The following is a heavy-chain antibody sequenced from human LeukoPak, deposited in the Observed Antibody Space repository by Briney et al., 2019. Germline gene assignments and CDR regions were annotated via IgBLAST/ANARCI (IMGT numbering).Heavy chain of an antibody. J-gene: IGHJ5*02. V-gene: IGHV1-69*13. CDR2: IIPIFGTA. D-gene: IGHD5-18*01. CDR1: GGTFISYV. CDR3: EGIQLWLSQTNWFDP. Sequence: ASVKVSCKASGGTFISYVISWVRQAPGQGLEWMGGIIPIFGTANYAQKFQGRVTITADESTSTAYMELSSLRSEDTAVYYCEGIQLWLSQTNWFDPWGQGPWSPSPQ.